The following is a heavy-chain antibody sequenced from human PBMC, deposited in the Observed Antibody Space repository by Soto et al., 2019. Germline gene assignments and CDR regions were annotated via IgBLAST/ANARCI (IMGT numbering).Heavy chain of an antibody. Sequence: QVQLVQSGAEVKKPGASVKVSCKASGYTFTSYDINWVRQATGQGLEWMGWMNPNSGNTGYAQKFQGRVTMTRNTSISTAYMELSSLRSEDSAVYYCARAGGRSEWFGLAYGMDVWGQGTTVTVSS. CDR3: ARAGGRSEWFGLAYGMDV. CDR1: GYTFTSYD. V-gene: IGHV1-8*01. D-gene: IGHD3-10*01. J-gene: IGHJ6*02. CDR2: MNPNSGNT.